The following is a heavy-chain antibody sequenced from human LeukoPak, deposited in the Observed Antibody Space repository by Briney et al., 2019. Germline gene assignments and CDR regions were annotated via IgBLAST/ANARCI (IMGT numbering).Heavy chain of an antibody. CDR3: ARGVKVRGVNYYGMDV. CDR2: FSGSGANT. J-gene: IGHJ6*02. CDR1: GFTFSSYA. D-gene: IGHD3-10*01. V-gene: IGHV3-23*01. Sequence: GSLRLSCAASGFTFSSYAMSWVRQAPGKGLEWVSAFSGSGANTYYADSVKGRFTISRDDAKNSLYLQMNSLRAEDTAAYYCARGVKVRGVNYYGMDVWGQGTTVTVSS.